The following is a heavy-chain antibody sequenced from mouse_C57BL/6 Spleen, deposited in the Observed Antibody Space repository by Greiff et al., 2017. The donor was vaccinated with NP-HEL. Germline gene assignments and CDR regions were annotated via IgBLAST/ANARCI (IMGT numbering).Heavy chain of an antibody. V-gene: IGHV5-9*01. D-gene: IGHD1-1*01. CDR1: GFTFSSYT. CDR3: ARSITTVVARGFAY. J-gene: IGHJ3*01. CDR2: ISGSGGNT. Sequence: EVKVVESGGGLVKPGGSLKLSCAASGFTFSSYTMSWVRQTPEKRLEWVATISGSGGNTYYPDSVKGRFTISRDNAKNTLYLQMSSLRSEDTALYYCARSITTVVARGFAYWGQGTLVTVSA.